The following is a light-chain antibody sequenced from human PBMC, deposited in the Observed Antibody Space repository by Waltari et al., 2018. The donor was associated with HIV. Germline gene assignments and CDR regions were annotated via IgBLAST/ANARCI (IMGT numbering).Light chain of an antibody. V-gene: IGLV1-40*01. CDR1: RSNIGAGFF. J-gene: IGLJ2*01. CDR2: RDI. CDR3: QSYDSSLRASV. Sequence: QSALTQPPSVSGAPGQRVTISCTGNRSNIGAGFFVHWYQHLPGTAPKLLVYRDINRPSGVPDRFSGSQSGTSASLVITGLQAEDEADYYCQSYDSSLRASVFGGGTKLTVL.